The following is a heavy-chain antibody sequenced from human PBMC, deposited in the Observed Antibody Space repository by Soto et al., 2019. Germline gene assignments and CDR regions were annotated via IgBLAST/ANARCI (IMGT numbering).Heavy chain of an antibody. CDR1: GFTVSTDG. J-gene: IGHJ4*02. CDR3: TGEVASGY. Sequence: QVRLVESGGGVVQPGRSLRLSCAVSGFTVSTDGMHWVRQAPGKGLERVAVISRDGGTKYYADSVKGRFTISRDNSRNTLFLEMNSLRGDDMAVYYCTGEVASGYWGQGTLVTVSS. V-gene: IGHV3-30*03. D-gene: IGHD2-8*02. CDR2: ISRDGGTK.